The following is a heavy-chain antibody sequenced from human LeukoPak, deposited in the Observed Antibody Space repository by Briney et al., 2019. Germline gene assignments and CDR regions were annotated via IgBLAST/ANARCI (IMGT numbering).Heavy chain of an antibody. Sequence: SETLSLTCAVSGGSISSSSYYWGWIRPPPGKGLDWFGSIYFSGSTYYNPSLKSRVTISVDTSKNQFSLKLSSVTAADTAVYYCARGGPNYYYYYYMDVWGKGTTVTVSS. CDR1: GGSISSSSYY. J-gene: IGHJ6*03. V-gene: IGHV4-39*01. CDR2: IYFSGST. CDR3: ARGGPNYYYYYYMDV.